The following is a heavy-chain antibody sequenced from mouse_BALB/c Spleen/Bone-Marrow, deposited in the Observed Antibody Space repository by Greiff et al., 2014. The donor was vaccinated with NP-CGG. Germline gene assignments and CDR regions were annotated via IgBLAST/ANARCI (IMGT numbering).Heavy chain of an antibody. Sequence: VQLQQSGAELVRPGTSVKVSCKGSGYAFTNYLIEWVKQRPGQGLEWIGVINSGSGGTKYNEKFKGKATLTADKSSSTAHMQLSSLTSDDSAVYFCARAITDAMDYWGQGTSVTVSS. D-gene: IGHD2-4*01. CDR2: INSGSGGT. CDR1: GYAFTNYL. J-gene: IGHJ4*01. CDR3: ARAITDAMDY. V-gene: IGHV1-54*01.